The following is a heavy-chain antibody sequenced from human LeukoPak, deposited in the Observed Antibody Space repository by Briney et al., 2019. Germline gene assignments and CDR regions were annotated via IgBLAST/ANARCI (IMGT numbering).Heavy chain of an antibody. CDR1: GGSISSGSYY. CDR3: ASNSVLSIFDY. V-gene: IGHV4-61*02. CDR2: TYTSGST. Sequence: SETLSLTCTVSGGSISSGSYYWSWIRQPAGKGLEWIGRTYTSGSTNYNPSLKSRVTISVDTSKNQFSLKLSSVTAADTAVYYCASNSVLSIFDYWGQGTLVTVSS. D-gene: IGHD2/OR15-2a*01. J-gene: IGHJ4*02.